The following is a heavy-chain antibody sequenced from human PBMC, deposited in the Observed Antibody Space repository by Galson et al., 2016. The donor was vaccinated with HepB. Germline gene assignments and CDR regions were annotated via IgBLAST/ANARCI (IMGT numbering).Heavy chain of an antibody. CDR1: GYSFTSYW. V-gene: IGHV5-51*03. Sequence: QSGAEVKKPGESLKISCKGSGYSFTSYWIGWVRQMPGKGLEWMGIIYPGDSDTSYSPSFQGHVTTSADKSISTAYLQWSSLRASDTAIYFCARLNPIAPRPHDNYYHYVRDVWGQGTTVTVSS. CDR2: IYPGDSDT. J-gene: IGHJ6*02. CDR3: ARLNPIAPRPHDNYYHYVRDV. D-gene: IGHD6-6*01.